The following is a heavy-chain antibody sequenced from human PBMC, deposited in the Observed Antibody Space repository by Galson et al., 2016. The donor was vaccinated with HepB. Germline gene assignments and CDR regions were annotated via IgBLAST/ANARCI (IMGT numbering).Heavy chain of an antibody. CDR3: AREGAEMAVAGTAFDY. CDR2: ISYDGSSK. Sequence: SLRLSCAASGFTLNNYALNWVRQAPGKGLEWVALISYDGSSKYYADPVKGRFTISRDNSKNTLYLQMNSLRAEDTAVYYCAREGAEMAVAGTAFDYWGQGTLVTVSS. V-gene: IGHV3-30*04. D-gene: IGHD6-19*01. CDR1: GFTLNNYA. J-gene: IGHJ4*02.